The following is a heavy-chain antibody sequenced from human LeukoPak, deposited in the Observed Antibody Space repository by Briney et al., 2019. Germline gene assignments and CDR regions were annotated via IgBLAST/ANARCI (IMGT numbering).Heavy chain of an antibody. D-gene: IGHD4-17*01. V-gene: IGHV4-39*01. Sequence: SETLSLTCTVSGGSISRSTYYWGWIRQPPGKGLEWIGSTYYSGSTYCNPSLKSRVTISVDTSKNQFSLKLSSVTAADTAVYYCARHWSRGYGDYLRAFDIWGQGTMVTVSS. J-gene: IGHJ3*02. CDR3: ARHWSRGYGDYLRAFDI. CDR2: TYYSGST. CDR1: GGSISRSTYY.